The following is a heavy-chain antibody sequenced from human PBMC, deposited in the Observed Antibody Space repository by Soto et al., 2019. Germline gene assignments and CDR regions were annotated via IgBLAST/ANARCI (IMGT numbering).Heavy chain of an antibody. D-gene: IGHD1-1*01. CDR3: ARDDLFVDNGLDH. Sequence: QVQLVESGGGVVRPGTSLRLSCAATGFSFSAHGMHWVRQAPGKGLEWLAVINDGSEEGYADSVRGRFTISRDNARNILYLHMDNLRAEDSALYYCARDDLFVDNGLDHWGQGTLVTVSS. CDR1: GFSFSAHG. V-gene: IGHV3-33*01. CDR2: INDGSEE. J-gene: IGHJ4*02.